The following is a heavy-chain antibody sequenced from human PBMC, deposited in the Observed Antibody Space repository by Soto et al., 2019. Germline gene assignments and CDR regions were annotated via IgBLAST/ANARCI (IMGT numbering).Heavy chain of an antibody. D-gene: IGHD6-13*01. Sequence: VASVKVSCKASGGTFSSYAISWVRQAPGQGLEWMGGIIPIFGTANYAQKFQGRVTITADESTSTAYMELSSLRSEDTAVYYCARDRRRYSSSWYHPYNWFDPWGQGTLVTVSS. CDR2: IIPIFGTA. CDR3: ARDRRRYSSSWYHPYNWFDP. J-gene: IGHJ5*02. CDR1: GGTFSSYA. V-gene: IGHV1-69*13.